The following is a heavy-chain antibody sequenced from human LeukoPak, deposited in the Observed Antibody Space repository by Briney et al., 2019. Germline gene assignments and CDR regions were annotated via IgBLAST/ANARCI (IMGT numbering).Heavy chain of an antibody. CDR1: GGSISSGDYY. V-gene: IGHV4-30-4*01. J-gene: IGHJ3*02. CDR3: ARAEDSSSWDDAFDI. Sequence: SQTLSLTCTVSGGSISSGDYYWSWIRQPPGKGLEWIGYIYYSGSTYYNPSLKSRVTISVDTSKNQFSLKLGSVTAADTAVYYCARAEDSSSWDDAFDIWGQGTMVTVSS. CDR2: IYYSGST. D-gene: IGHD6-13*01.